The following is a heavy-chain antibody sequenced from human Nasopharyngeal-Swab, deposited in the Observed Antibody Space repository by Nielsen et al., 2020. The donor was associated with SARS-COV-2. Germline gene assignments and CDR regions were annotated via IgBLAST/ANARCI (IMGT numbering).Heavy chain of an antibody. J-gene: IGHJ4*02. CDR2: IKSKTDGGTT. Sequence: VRQASGKGLEWVGRIKSKTDGGTTDYAAPVKGRFTISRDDSKNTLYLQMNSLKTEDTAVYYCTTDLYSSSWGVDWGQGTLVTVSS. D-gene: IGHD6-13*01. V-gene: IGHV3-15*01. CDR3: TTDLYSSSWGVD.